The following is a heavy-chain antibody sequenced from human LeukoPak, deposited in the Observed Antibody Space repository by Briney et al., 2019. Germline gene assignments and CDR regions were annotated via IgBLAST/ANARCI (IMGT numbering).Heavy chain of an antibody. CDR3: AQGFSSGWYPY. Sequence: GGSLRLSCAVSGFSVSSFGMSWVRQAPGKGLEWISAISLNGETTWYADSVKGRFTISRDNSKITLYLQLTSLRAEDTAVYYCAQGFSSGWYPYWGQGSLVSVSS. J-gene: IGHJ4*02. V-gene: IGHV3-23*01. D-gene: IGHD6-19*01. CDR2: ISLNGETT. CDR1: GFSVSSFG.